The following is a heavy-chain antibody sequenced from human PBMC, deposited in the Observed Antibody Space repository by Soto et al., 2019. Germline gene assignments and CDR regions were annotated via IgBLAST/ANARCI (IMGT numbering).Heavy chain of an antibody. Sequence: SQTLSLTCVIFGDSVSRDSADWNWIRQSPSRGLEWLGRTYYRSKWYNDYAVSVKSRITINPDTSKNQFSLHLNTVTPQYRAVYDCAGVGWFRCMGIWHQETTV. CDR2: TYYRSKWYN. CDR1: GDSVSRDSAD. D-gene: IGHD3-10*01. J-gene: IGHJ6*02. CDR3: AGVGWFRCMGI. V-gene: IGHV6-1*01.